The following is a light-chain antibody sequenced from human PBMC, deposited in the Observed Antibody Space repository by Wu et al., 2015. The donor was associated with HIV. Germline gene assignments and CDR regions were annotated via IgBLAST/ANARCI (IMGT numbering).Light chain of an antibody. CDR2: GAS. CDR3: QQYGGSPLYT. J-gene: IGKJ2*01. Sequence: EIVLTQSPRTLSLSPGERATFSCRASQTISGTYLAWYQQKPGQAPRLLIYGASSRATGIPDRFSGSGSGTDFTLTINRLDPEDFAVYYCQQYGGSPLYTFGQGTKLEIK. CDR1: QTISGTY. V-gene: IGKV3-20*01.